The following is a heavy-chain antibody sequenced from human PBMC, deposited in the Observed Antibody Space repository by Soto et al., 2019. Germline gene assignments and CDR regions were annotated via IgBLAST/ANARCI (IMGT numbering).Heavy chain of an antibody. CDR1: GGSISSYY. V-gene: IGHV4-59*01. J-gene: IGHJ6*02. CDR3: ARVPTREDNYYYYYGMDV. D-gene: IGHD2-15*01. Sequence: SETLSLTCTVSGGSISSYYWSWIRQPPGKGLEWIGYIYYSGSTNYNPSLKSRVTISVETSKNQFSLKLSSVTAADTAVYYCARVPTREDNYYYYYGMDVWGQGTTVTVSS. CDR2: IYYSGST.